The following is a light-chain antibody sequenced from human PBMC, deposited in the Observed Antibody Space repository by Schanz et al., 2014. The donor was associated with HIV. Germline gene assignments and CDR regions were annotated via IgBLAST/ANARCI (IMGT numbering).Light chain of an antibody. V-gene: IGLV2-11*01. Sequence: QSALTQPRSVSGSPGQSVTISCTGTSSDVGGYNYVSWYQQHPGKAPKLMIYDVSKRPSGVPDRFSGSKSGNTASLTISGLQAEDEADYYCCSGSYVGVFGGGTKVTVL. CDR2: DVS. CDR3: CSGSYVGV. CDR1: SSDVGGYNY. J-gene: IGLJ2*01.